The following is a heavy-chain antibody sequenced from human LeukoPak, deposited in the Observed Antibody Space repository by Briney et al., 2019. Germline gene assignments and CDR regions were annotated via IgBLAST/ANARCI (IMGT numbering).Heavy chain of an antibody. Sequence: GGSLRLSCAASGFTFSSYSMNWVRQAPGKGLEWVSSISSSSSYIYYADSVKGRFTISRDNAKNSLYLQMNSLRAEDTAVYYCARDAPYSSSSPFFDYWGQGTLVTVSS. CDR3: ARDAPYSSSSPFFDY. D-gene: IGHD6-6*01. CDR1: GFTFSSYS. V-gene: IGHV3-21*01. CDR2: ISSSSSYI. J-gene: IGHJ4*02.